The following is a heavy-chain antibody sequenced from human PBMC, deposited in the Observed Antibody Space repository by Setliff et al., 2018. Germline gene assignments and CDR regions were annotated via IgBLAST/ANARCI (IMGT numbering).Heavy chain of an antibody. V-gene: IGHV1-18*01. J-gene: IGHJ4*02. D-gene: IGHD2-2*01. CDR2: ISPYTGNA. Sequence: ASVKVSCKASGYTFTDYGVTWVRQAPGQGLEWVGWISPYTGNAYYAPKFQDRVTLTADTSTTTAYLQLTNLRSDDTAIYFCSRLVRFCTRTSCQRLSGDEYWGQGALVTVSS. CDR3: SRLVRFCTRTSCQRLSGDEY. CDR1: GYTFTDYG.